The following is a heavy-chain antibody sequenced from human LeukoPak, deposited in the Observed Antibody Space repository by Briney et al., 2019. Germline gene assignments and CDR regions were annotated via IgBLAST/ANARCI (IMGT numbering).Heavy chain of an antibody. J-gene: IGHJ4*02. D-gene: IGHD3-3*01. V-gene: IGHV3-30*03. CDR2: ISYDGSNK. CDR3: ARESQYYDSPAFFDY. CDR1: GFTFSSYG. Sequence: SLRLSYAASGFTFSSYGMHWVRQAPGKGLGWVAVISYDGSNKYYADSVKGRFTISRDNSKNTLYLQMNSLRAEDTAVYYCARESQYYDSPAFFDYWGQGTLVTVSS.